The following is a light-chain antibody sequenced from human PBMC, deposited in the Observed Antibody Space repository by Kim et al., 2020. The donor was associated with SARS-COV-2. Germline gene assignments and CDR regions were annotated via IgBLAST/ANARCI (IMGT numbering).Light chain of an antibody. CDR1: QSVGTS. CDR2: DAS. V-gene: IGKV3-11*01. Sequence: SLSPGERSTLSCRASQSVGTSLAWYQQKPGQAPRLLIYDASNRFTGIPGRFSGSGSGADFTLTISSLESEDFAVYYCQQRKNWPPTFGGGTKLEI. CDR3: QQRKNWPPT. J-gene: IGKJ4*01.